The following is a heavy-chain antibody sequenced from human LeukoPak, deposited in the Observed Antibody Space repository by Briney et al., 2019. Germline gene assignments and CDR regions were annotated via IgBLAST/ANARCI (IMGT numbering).Heavy chain of an antibody. CDR1: GGTFSSYA. V-gene: IGHV1-69*13. J-gene: IGHJ6*01. D-gene: IGHD2-2*01. CDR3: SRIVPAATPGLGSGFYGIDV. CDR2: IIPIFGTA. Sequence: GASVKVSCKASGGTFSSYAISWVRQAPGQGLEWMGGIIPIFGTANYAQKFQGRVTITADESTSTAYMELSSLRSEDTAVYYCSRIVPAATPGLGSGFYGIDVLGPGTTVTVSS.